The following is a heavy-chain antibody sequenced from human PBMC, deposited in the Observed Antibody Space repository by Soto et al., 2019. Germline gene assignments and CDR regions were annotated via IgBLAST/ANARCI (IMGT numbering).Heavy chain of an antibody. J-gene: IGHJ5*02. Sequence: SETLSLTCAVSGGSISSGGYSWSWIRQPPGKGLEWIGYIYHSGSTYYNPSLKSRVTISVDRSKNQFSLKLSSVTAADTAVYYWARDRRYFDSNWFDPWGQGTLVTVSS. CDR3: ARDRRYFDSNWFDP. V-gene: IGHV4-30-2*01. D-gene: IGHD3-9*01. CDR2: IYHSGST. CDR1: GGSISSGGYS.